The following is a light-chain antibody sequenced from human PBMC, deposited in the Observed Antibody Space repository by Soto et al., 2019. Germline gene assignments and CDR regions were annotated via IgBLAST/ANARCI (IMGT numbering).Light chain of an antibody. J-gene: IGKJ1*01. Sequence: DIQMTQFPSTLSASVGDRVTITCRASQSISSWLAWYQQKPRKAPKLLIYKASSLESGVPSRFSGRGSGPEFTLTISSLQHDDFATYYCHQYKSYSRTFGQGTKVEI. CDR1: QSISSW. CDR2: KAS. V-gene: IGKV1-5*03. CDR3: HQYKSYSRT.